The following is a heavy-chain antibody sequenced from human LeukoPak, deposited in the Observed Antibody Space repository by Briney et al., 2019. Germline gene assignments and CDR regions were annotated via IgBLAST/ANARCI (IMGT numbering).Heavy chain of an antibody. CDR3: PNFYGSGSYYYPLEAFFI. J-gene: IGHJ3*02. Sequence: GGSVTLPRAPSGFTFSRYEMMWVRQAPGKGLEGVAYISSSGSTIYYAHSVKGRFTISRDNAKNSLYLQMNSLRAEDTAVYYCPNFYGSGSYYYPLEAFFIWGQGAMVTVSS. CDR2: ISSSGSTI. D-gene: IGHD3-10*01. V-gene: IGHV3-48*03. CDR1: GFTFSRYE.